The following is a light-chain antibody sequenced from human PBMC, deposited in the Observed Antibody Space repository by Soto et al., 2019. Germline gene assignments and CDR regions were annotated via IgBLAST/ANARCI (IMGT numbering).Light chain of an antibody. CDR1: SSDVGGYNY. V-gene: IGLV2-8*01. CDR3: SSFAGSNTVA. CDR2: EVT. Sequence: QSALTQSPSASGSPGQSVTISCSGTSSDVGGYNYVSWYQQHPGKAPKLMIYEVTRRPSGVPDRFSGSRSGNTASLIVSGLQAEDEADYYCSSFAGSNTVAFGGGTQLTVL. J-gene: IGLJ2*01.